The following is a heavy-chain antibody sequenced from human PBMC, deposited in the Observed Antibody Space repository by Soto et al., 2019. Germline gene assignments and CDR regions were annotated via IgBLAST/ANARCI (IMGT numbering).Heavy chain of an antibody. CDR3: ARHVDTAMDTGISYYYGMDV. D-gene: IGHD5-18*01. J-gene: IGHJ6*02. CDR2: IYYSGST. CDR1: GGSISSSSYY. V-gene: IGHV4-39*01. Sequence: QLQLQESGPGLVKPSETLSLTRTVSGGSISSSSYYWGWIRQPPGKGLEWIGSIYYSGSTYYNPSLKSRVTISVDTSKNQFSLKLSSVTAADTAVYSCARHVDTAMDTGISYYYGMDVWGQGTTVTVSS.